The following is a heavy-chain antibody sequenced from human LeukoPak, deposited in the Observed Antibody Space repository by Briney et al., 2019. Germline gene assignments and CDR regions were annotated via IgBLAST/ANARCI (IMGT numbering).Heavy chain of an antibody. D-gene: IGHD2-2*01. CDR1: RFTFDDYA. J-gene: IGHJ4*02. CDR2: ISWNSGSI. V-gene: IGHV3-9*01. CDR3: AKASSTDCSSTSCYFDY. Sequence: GGSLRLSCAASRFTFDDYAMHWVRHAPGKGLEWVSGISWNSGSIGYADSVKGRFTISRDNAKNSLYLQMNSLRAEDTALYYCAKASSTDCSSTSCYFDYWGQGTLVTVSS.